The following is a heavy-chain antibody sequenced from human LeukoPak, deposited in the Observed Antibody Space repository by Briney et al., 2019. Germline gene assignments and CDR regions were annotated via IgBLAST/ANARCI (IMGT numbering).Heavy chain of an antibody. Sequence: GGSLRLSGAALGFTSITYSMNWVGQAQGKGLGWVSPFSSSSSYIYYADSVKGRFTISRDNAKNSLHLQMNSLRAGDTAVYYCAREGCSGGSCYFAAFDIWGQGTMVTVSS. J-gene: IGHJ3*02. D-gene: IGHD2-15*01. V-gene: IGHV3-21*01. CDR3: AREGCSGGSCYFAAFDI. CDR2: FSSSSSYI. CDR1: GFTSITYS.